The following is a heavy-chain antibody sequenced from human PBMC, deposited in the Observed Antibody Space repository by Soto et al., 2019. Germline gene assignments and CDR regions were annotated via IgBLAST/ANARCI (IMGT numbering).Heavy chain of an antibody. CDR3: ARTLDTFVTPDY. J-gene: IGHJ4*02. Sequence: QVQLVQSGAEVKKPGASVKVSCKASGYTFTSYYIHWVRQAPGQGLEWVGWINPDTGGTNYAQKFQGWVTMTRDTSRSTVYMALGRLRSDDTAVYYCARTLDTFVTPDYWGPGTLVTVSS. D-gene: IGHD3-16*02. CDR1: GYTFTSYY. CDR2: INPDTGGT. V-gene: IGHV1-2*04.